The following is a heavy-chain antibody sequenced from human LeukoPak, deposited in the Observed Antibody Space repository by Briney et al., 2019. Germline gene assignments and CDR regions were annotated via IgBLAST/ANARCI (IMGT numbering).Heavy chain of an antibody. CDR3: ARDGAYCGGDCYSSAAFDI. V-gene: IGHV3-7*01. D-gene: IGHD2-21*02. Sequence: PGGSLRLSCAASGFIFSGSWMAWVRQAPGKGLEWLANINEDGGDKNYVESLKGRFTISRDNAKSSLYLQMNSLRVEDTAVYYCARDGAYCGGDCYSSAAFDIWGQGTMVTVSS. CDR1: GFIFSGSW. CDR2: INEDGGDK. J-gene: IGHJ3*02.